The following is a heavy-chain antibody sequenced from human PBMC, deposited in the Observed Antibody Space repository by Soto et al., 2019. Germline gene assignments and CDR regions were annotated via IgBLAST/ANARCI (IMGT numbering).Heavy chain of an antibody. D-gene: IGHD6-19*01. J-gene: IGHJ4*02. CDR1: GGTFSTDA. V-gene: IGHV1-69*12. CDR3: ARSHDSGWFYFDS. CDR2: IIPIFGTA. Sequence: QVQLVQSGAEVKKPGSSVKISCKASGGTFSTDAFTWVRQAPGQGLEWMGGIIPIFGTANYAQKFQGRVTITADGSTNTAYMEVRGLRSEDTAVYYCARSHDSGWFYFDSLGQGTLVTVSS.